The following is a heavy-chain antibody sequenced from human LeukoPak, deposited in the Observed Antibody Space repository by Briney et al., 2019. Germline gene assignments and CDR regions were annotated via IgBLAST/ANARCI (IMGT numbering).Heavy chain of an antibody. CDR3: ARDSPESDSFAYDY. V-gene: IGHV3-7*01. D-gene: IGHD1-14*01. CDR2: INLGGTEK. CDR1: GFTFRSYW. Sequence: SGGSLRLSCAASGFTFRSYWLSWVRQAPGQGLKWVANINLGGTEKSYVDSVKGRFTISRDNAKNSLYLQMRSLRGEDTAIYYCARDSPESDSFAYDYWGQGTLVTVSS. J-gene: IGHJ4*02.